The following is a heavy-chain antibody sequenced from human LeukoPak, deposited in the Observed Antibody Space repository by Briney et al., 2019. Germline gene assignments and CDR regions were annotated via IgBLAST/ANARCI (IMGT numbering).Heavy chain of an antibody. Sequence: KPSETLSLTCTVSGGSISTSNYYWGWIRQPPGKGLEWIGNIFYSGSTYYSPSVKSRVTISLDTSRNQFSLKLNSVTAADTAVYYCARDLRLGARLRYNWFDPWGQGTLVTVSS. V-gene: IGHV4-39*07. CDR2: IFYSGST. CDR3: ARDLRLGARLRYNWFDP. D-gene: IGHD6-6*01. J-gene: IGHJ5*02. CDR1: GGSISTSNYY.